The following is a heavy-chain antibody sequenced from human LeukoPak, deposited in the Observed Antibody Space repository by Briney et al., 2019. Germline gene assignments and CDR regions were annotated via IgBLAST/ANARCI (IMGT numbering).Heavy chain of an antibody. Sequence: SQTLSLTCAISGDSVSSNSAAWNGIRPSPSRGLEWLGRTYYRSKWYNEYTASVKSRISINADTSKNQFSLQLKSVTSEDTAVYYCARFDYGAPDYWGQGTLVTVSS. CDR2: TYYRSKWYN. J-gene: IGHJ4*02. D-gene: IGHD3-16*01. V-gene: IGHV6-1*01. CDR3: ARFDYGAPDY. CDR1: GDSVSSNSAA.